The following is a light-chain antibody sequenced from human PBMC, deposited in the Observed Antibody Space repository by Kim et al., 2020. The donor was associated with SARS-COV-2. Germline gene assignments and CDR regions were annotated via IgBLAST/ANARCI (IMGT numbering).Light chain of an antibody. Sequence: SVSVGDRVTITCRASQSISNWLAWYQQKPGKAPNLLIYDASTLESGVPSRFSGSGSRTEFTLTISSLQPDDFATYYCQQYDTYPHTFGQGTKLEI. CDR1: QSISNW. V-gene: IGKV1-5*01. CDR3: QQYDTYPHT. CDR2: DAS. J-gene: IGKJ2*01.